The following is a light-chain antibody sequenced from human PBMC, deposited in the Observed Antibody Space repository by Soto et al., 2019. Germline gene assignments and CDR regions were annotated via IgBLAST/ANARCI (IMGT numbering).Light chain of an antibody. V-gene: IGKV2-28*01. CDR1: QSLLHSNGHHY. CDR2: LAS. J-gene: IGKJ2*03. Sequence: DIVMTQSPLSLSVTPGEPASISCRSSQSLLHSNGHHYLDWYLQKPGQSPPLLIYLASNRASGVADMFSGSGASEDFTQRISREAADDVVDYCCMQCLELPSFGQGTKLEI. CDR3: MQCLELPS.